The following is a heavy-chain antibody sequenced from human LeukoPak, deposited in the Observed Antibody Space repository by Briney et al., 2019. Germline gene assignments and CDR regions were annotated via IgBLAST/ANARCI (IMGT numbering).Heavy chain of an antibody. D-gene: IGHD1-26*01. CDR2: TNHGGST. Sequence: SETLSLTCGVNSASFKIYYWSWIRQPPGKWLEWIGETNHGGSTNYNPSLKSRVTLSLDTPKNQFSLKWSSWTAAAPAVYSCAGEYRGRYYRAFDIWGQGTMVSVPS. J-gene: IGHJ3*02. CDR1: SASFKIYY. CDR3: AGEYRGRYYRAFDI. V-gene: IGHV4-34*01.